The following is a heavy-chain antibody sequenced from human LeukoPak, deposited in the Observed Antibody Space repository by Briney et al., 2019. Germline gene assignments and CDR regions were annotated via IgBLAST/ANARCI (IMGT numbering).Heavy chain of an antibody. V-gene: IGHV1-2*02. CDR2: FNPNSGGT. D-gene: IGHD1-1*01. CDR1: GGTFSSYA. CDR3: ARGITTGAPY. J-gene: IGHJ4*02. Sequence: ASVKVSCKASGGTFSSYAISWVRQAPGQGLEWMGWFNPNSGGTNYAQKFQGRVTMTRDTSISTAYMDLSRLRSDDTAMYYCARGITTGAPYWGQGTLVTVSS.